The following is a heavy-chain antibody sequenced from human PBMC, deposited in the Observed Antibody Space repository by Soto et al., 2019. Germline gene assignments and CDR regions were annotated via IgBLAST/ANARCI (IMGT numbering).Heavy chain of an antibody. D-gene: IGHD3-22*01. CDR3: ARVRSYYDSSGYYYYYGMDV. J-gene: IGHJ6*02. Sequence: QVQLVQSGAEVKKPGSSVKVSCKASGGTFSSYAISWVRQAPGQGLEWMGGIIPIFGTANYAQKFQGRVTITADESTSTAYMELSSLRSEDTAVYYCARVRSYYDSSGYYYYYGMDVWGQETTVTVSS. CDR2: IIPIFGTA. V-gene: IGHV1-69*12. CDR1: GGTFSSYA.